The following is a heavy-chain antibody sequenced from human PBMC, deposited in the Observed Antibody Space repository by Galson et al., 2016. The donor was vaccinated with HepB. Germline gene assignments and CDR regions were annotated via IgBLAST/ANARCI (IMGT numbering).Heavy chain of an antibody. J-gene: IGHJ6*04. CDR1: GFTFNNYA. V-gene: IGHV3-23*01. CDR2: ISGSGGYT. CDR3: AKDRGIGYSYGYSSEYYGMDV. D-gene: IGHD5-18*01. Sequence: SLRLSCAASGFTFNNYAMNWVRQAPGKGLEWVSAISGSGGYTYYAGSVKGRFTISRVNSKNTLYLQMDRLRVEDTAVYYCAKDRGIGYSYGYSSEYYGMDVWGTGTTVTVSS.